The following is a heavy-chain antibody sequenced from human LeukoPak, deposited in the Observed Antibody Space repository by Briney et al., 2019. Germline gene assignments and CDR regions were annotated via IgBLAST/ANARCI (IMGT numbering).Heavy chain of an antibody. CDR2: INHSGST. CDR3: ARDLGTTGYDLLDP. CDR1: GGSFSGYY. Sequence: SETLSLTCAVYGGSFSGYYWSWIRQPPGKGLEWMGEINHSGSTNYNPSLKSRVSIAVDTAKNQFSLKLSSVSASDTAVYYCARDLGTTGYDLLDPWGQGTLVTVSS. D-gene: IGHD5-12*01. V-gene: IGHV4-34*01. J-gene: IGHJ5*02.